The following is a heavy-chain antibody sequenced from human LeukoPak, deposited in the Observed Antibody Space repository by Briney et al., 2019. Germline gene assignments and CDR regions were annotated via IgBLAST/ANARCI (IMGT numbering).Heavy chain of an antibody. Sequence: SETLSLRCSVSGGSISNYYWSWIRQSPAKGLEWIGYISHTGRSSYSPSLKSRVNISVDTSRDQFSLILTSVTAADTALYYCARGYSSSPLDAFDIWGHGTMVTVSS. CDR1: GGSISNYY. CDR2: ISHTGRS. J-gene: IGHJ3*02. D-gene: IGHD6-19*01. CDR3: ARGYSSSPLDAFDI. V-gene: IGHV4-59*01.